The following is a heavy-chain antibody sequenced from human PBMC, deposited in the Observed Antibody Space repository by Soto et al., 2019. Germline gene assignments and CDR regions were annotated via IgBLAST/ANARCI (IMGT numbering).Heavy chain of an antibody. D-gene: IGHD1-26*01. CDR3: ARGRGLYNSGRSQLDS. J-gene: IGHJ5*01. V-gene: IGHV1-69*13. Sequence: SVKVSCKASGDSFSKYTVNWVRQAPRQGLEWMGGIIPRFGTTNYAPTLQDRVTITADESMNTVYMELSSLRSEDTALYYCARGRGLYNSGRSQLDSWG. CDR1: GDSFSKYT. CDR2: IIPRFGTT.